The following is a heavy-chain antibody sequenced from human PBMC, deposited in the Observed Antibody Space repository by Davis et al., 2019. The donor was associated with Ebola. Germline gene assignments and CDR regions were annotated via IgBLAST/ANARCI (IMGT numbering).Heavy chain of an antibody. J-gene: IGHJ4*02. CDR3: ARDGDIVVVPDWYYFDY. D-gene: IGHD2-2*01. CDR2: ISYDGSNK. CDR1: GFTFSSYA. Sequence: GESLKISCAASGFTFSSYAMHWVRQAPGKGLEWVAVISYDGSNKYYADSVKGRFTISRDNAKNSLYLQMNSLRAEDTAVYYCARDGDIVVVPDWYYFDYWGQGTLVTVSS. V-gene: IGHV3-30-3*01.